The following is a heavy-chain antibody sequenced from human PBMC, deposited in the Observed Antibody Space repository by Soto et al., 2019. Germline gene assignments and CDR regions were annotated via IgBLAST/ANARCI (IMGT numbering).Heavy chain of an antibody. J-gene: IGHJ6*02. CDR3: ARVVTSPALGSGSTRRYYYGMDV. CDR2: MYNTGST. V-gene: IGHV4-59*01. D-gene: IGHD3-10*01. CDR1: GGSISNYY. Sequence: PSETLSLTCTVSGGSISNYYWSWIRQPPGKGLEWIGYMYNTGSTIYNPSLKSRVTISVDTSKNQFSLKMNSVTAADTSVFYCARVVTSPALGSGSTRRYYYGMDVWGQGTTVTVSS.